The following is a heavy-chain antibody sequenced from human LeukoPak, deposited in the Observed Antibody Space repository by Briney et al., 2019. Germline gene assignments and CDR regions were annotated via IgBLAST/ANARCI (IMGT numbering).Heavy chain of an antibody. D-gene: IGHD6-13*01. V-gene: IGHV5-51*01. CDR3: ARQSITAAGCLDY. J-gene: IGHJ4*02. CDR1: GYSFTSYW. Sequence: GESLKISCKGSGYSFTSYWIVWVRQMPGKGLEWMGIIYPGDSDTRYSPFFQGQVTISADKSISTAYLQWSSLKASDTAMYYCARQSITAAGCLDYWGQGTLVTVSS. CDR2: IYPGDSDT.